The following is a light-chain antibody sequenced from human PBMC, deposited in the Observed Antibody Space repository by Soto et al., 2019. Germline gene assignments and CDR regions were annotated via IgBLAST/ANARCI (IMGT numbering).Light chain of an antibody. CDR3: QHRNNWPWT. V-gene: IGKV3-11*01. Sequence: EIVLTQSPAILSLSPGERATLSCRASQSVGRYLVWYQQKPGQAPSLLIYDASNRATGVPARFSGSGSGTDFTFTISSLESEEFAVYYCQHRNNWPWTLGQGTKVDIK. CDR1: QSVGRY. J-gene: IGKJ1*01. CDR2: DAS.